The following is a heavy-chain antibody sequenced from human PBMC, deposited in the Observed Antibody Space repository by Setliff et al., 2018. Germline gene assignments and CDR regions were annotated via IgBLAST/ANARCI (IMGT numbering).Heavy chain of an antibody. CDR2: INPSGSLT. CDR1: GYTLTNYY. CDR3: ARDRYYNSWSGTSITAPHDAFDI. D-gene: IGHD3-3*01. J-gene: IGHJ3*02. V-gene: IGHV1-46*03. Sequence: VASVKVSCKASGYTLTNYYMHWVRQAPGQGLEWMGIINPSGSLTRYAQKFQGRVTMTRDTSTSTVYMEVSSLRSEDTAVYYCARDRYYNSWSGTSITAPHDAFDIWGQGTMVTVSS.